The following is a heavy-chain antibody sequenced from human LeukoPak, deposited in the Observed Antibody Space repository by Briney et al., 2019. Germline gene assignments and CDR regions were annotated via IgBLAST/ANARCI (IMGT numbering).Heavy chain of an antibody. Sequence: SETLSLTCTVSGGSISSYSWYWIRQPPGKGLEWIASISHDGTVNDDPSLRGRVSMSIDTSKNQLSLKLSSVTAADTAVYYCAREADGQPSRRFFDYWGQGTLVTVSS. J-gene: IGHJ4*02. D-gene: IGHD3-3*01. CDR1: GGSISSYS. CDR3: AREADGQPSRRFFDY. CDR2: ISHDGTV. V-gene: IGHV4-59*01.